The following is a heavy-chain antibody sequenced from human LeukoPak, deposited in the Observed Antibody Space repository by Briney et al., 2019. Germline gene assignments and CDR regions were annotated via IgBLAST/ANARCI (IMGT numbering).Heavy chain of an antibody. J-gene: IGHJ6*02. CDR1: VFTFSTYG. CDR3: ARAISVEQQLAKGEMATNLVYYCYYGMDV. CDR2: LSSGGINK. Sequence: PGRSLRLSCAASVFTFSTYGIHCVRQAPGKGLEWVGLLSSGGINKHYADSAKGGYIISRDKSMNTLYLLMNSLGVEDTAVYYCARAISVEQQLAKGEMATNLVYYCYYGMDVWGQGTTVTVSS. D-gene: IGHD5-24*01. V-gene: IGHV3-30*03.